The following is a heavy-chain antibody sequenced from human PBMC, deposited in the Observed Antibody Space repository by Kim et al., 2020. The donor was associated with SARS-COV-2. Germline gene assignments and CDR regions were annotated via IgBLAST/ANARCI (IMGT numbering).Heavy chain of an antibody. D-gene: IGHD2-15*01. CDR3: QIVVVTTDWFDY. Sequence: SYNPPLKRRVTISVDTSKNQFSLKLSSLTAAATAVYYCQIVVVTTDWFDYWGQGTLVTVSS. V-gene: IGHV4-59*04. J-gene: IGHJ4*02.